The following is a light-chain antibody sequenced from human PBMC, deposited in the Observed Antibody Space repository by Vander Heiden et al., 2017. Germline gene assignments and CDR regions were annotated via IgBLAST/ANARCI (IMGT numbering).Light chain of an antibody. V-gene: IGLV3-1*01. CDR3: QAFNSSSYV. Sequence: SYELTQPPAVYVSPGQTASITCSGDRLGDKYACWYQPKPCQSLVLFIYQASPRPSGIPDRFSGSNSATTATLTISGTQAVDDVYYYSQAFNSSSYVFGSGTKVTVL. J-gene: IGLJ1*01. CDR2: QAS. CDR1: RLGDKY.